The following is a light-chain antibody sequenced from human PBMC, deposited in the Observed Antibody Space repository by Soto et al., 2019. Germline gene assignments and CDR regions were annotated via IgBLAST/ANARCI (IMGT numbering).Light chain of an antibody. CDR3: QQYFEWPPMT. CDR1: ETVATN. Sequence: EVVMTQSPATLSASPGERATLSCWASETVATNLAWYQQKPGQAPRLLISGASTRAAGISDRFRGSGSGTEFTLTISSLRSEDSGIYYCQQYFEWPPMTFGQGTNVEI. J-gene: IGKJ1*01. CDR2: GAS. V-gene: IGKV3-15*01.